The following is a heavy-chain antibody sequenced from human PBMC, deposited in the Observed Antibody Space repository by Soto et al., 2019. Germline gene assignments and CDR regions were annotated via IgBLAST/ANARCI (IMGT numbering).Heavy chain of an antibody. J-gene: IGHJ5*02. Sequence: SSETLSLTCTVSGGSLSSGGYYWSWIRQHPGKGLEWIGYIYYSGSTYYNPSLKSRVTISVDTSKNQFSLKLSSVTAADTAVYYCAREWDRDSDWFDPWGQGTLVTVSS. CDR1: GGSLSSGGYY. V-gene: IGHV4-31*03. CDR3: AREWDRDSDWFDP. CDR2: IYYSGST. D-gene: IGHD1-26*01.